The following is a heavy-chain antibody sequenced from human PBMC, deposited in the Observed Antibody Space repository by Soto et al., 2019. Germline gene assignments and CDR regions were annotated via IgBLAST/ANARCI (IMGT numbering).Heavy chain of an antibody. Sequence: GGSLRLSCAASGFTFSNAWMIRVRLAPGKGLEWVGRIKSKTDGGTTDYAAPVKGRFTISRDDSKNTLYLQMNSLKTEDTAVYYCTTDVYCSGGSCYPSIATYFYVSGAFDIWGKRTM. J-gene: IGHJ3*02. V-gene: IGHV3-15*01. CDR2: IKSKTDGGTT. D-gene: IGHD2-15*01. CDR3: TTDVYCSGGSCYPSIATYFYVSGAFDI. CDR1: GFTFSNAW.